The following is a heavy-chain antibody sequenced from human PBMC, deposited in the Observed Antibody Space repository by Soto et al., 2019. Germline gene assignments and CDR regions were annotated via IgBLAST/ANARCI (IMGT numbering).Heavy chain of an antibody. D-gene: IGHD3-22*01. Sequence: SVKVSCKASGGIFSNFVITWVRQAPGHGLEWMGQIIPVFGTPNYAQMFQGRVTITADESTSTAYMELSSLRSDDTAVYYCASPGYDSSAYFPIAHWGQGTLVTVSS. V-gene: IGHV1-69*13. CDR3: ASPGYDSSAYFPIAH. J-gene: IGHJ4*02. CDR2: IIPVFGTP. CDR1: GGIFSNFV.